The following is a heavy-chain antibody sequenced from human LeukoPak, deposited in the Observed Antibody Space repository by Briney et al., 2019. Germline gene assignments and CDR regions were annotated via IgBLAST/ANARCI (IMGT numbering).Heavy chain of an antibody. CDR3: AKGDAAGAYRTDF. CDR2: TSHDESNK. CDR1: GISLRSYS. Sequence: GGSLRLSCVASGISLRSYSVHWVRQAPGKGLEWVALTSHDESNKKYADSVRGRCTISRDNSRDTVFLQLSNLRHEDTAVYYCAKGDAAGAYRTDFWGPGTRVTVSP. J-gene: IGHJ4*02. D-gene: IGHD6-13*01. V-gene: IGHV3-30-3*01.